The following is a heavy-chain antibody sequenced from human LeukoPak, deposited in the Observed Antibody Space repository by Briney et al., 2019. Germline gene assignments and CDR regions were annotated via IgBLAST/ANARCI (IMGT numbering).Heavy chain of an antibody. Sequence: SETLSLTCTVSGGSISSGDFYWSWIRQSPGQGLEWIGYIYYSGGTYYNPSLKSRVAISVDTSKNEFSLKLRSVTAADTAVYYCAELVRETEAFDIWGQGTLVTVSS. CDR3: AELVRETEAFDI. D-gene: IGHD1-26*01. CDR2: IYYSGGT. V-gene: IGHV4-30-4*08. J-gene: IGHJ3*02. CDR1: GGSISSGDFY.